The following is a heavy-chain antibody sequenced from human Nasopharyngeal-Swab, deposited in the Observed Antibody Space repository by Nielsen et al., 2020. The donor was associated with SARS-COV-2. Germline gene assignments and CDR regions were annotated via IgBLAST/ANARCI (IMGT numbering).Heavy chain of an antibody. V-gene: IGHV3-21*01. Sequence: GGSLRLSCAASGFTFSSYEMNWARQAPGKGLEWVSSISSSSSYIYYADSVKGRFTISRDNAKNSLYLQMNSLRAEDTAVYYCARAPTGYYYDSSGSYYFDYWGQGTLVTVSS. CDR3: ARAPTGYYYDSSGSYYFDY. D-gene: IGHD3-22*01. CDR2: ISSSSSYI. CDR1: GFTFSSYE. J-gene: IGHJ4*02.